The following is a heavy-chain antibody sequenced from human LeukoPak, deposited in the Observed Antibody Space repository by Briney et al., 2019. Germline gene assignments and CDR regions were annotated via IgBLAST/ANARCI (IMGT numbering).Heavy chain of an antibody. CDR1: GYTFTSYG. Sequence: ASVKVSCKASGYTFTSYGISWVRQAPGQGLEWMGWISAYNGNTNYAQKLQGRVTMTTDTSTSTAYVELRSLRSDDTAVYYCARTRDGYNLVFGYWGQGTLVTVSS. CDR2: ISAYNGNT. V-gene: IGHV1-18*01. CDR3: ARTRDGYNLVFGY. J-gene: IGHJ4*02. D-gene: IGHD5-24*01.